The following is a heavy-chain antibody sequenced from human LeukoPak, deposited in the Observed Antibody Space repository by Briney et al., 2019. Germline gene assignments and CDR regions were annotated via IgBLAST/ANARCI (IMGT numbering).Heavy chain of an antibody. CDR3: ARETIAVTGRVFDY. CDR1: GGSFSGYY. Sequence: PSETLSLTCAVYGGSFSGYYWSWIRQHPGKGLEWIGYIYYSGSTYYNPSLKSRVTMSVDTSKNQFSLKLSSVTAADTAVYYCARETIAVTGRVFDYWGQGTLVTVSS. D-gene: IGHD6-19*01. V-gene: IGHV4-34*01. CDR2: IYYSGST. J-gene: IGHJ4*02.